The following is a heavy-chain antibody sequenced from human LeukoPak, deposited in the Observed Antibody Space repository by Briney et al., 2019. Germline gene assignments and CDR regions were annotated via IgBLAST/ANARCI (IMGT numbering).Heavy chain of an antibody. CDR2: IKQDGSEK. V-gene: IGHV3-7*01. J-gene: IGHJ4*02. CDR3: ARDLLAAAY. Sequence: GGSLRLSCAASGFTFSSYGMHWVRQAPGKGLEWVANIKQDGSEKYYVDSVKGRFTISRDNAKNSLYLQMNSLRAEDTAVYYCARDLLAAAYWGQGTLVTVSS. CDR1: GFTFSSYG. D-gene: IGHD6-13*01.